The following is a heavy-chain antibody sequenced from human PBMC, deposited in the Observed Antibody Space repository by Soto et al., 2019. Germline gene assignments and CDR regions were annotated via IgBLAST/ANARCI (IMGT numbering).Heavy chain of an antibody. CDR1: GGSISSGDYY. CDR2: IYYSGRT. CDR3: ARDGGGYSGYDPAPYYYGMDV. V-gene: IGHV4-30-4*01. Sequence: SETLSLTCTVSGGSISSGDYYWSWTRQPPGKGLEWIGHIYYSGRTYYNPSLKSRLTISVDTSKNQFSLKLSSVTAADTAVYYCARDGGGYSGYDPAPYYYGMDVWGQGTTVTVSS. D-gene: IGHD5-12*01. J-gene: IGHJ6*02.